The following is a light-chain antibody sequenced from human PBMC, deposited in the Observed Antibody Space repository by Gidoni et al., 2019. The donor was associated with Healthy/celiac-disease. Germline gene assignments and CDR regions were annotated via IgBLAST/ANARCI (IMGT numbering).Light chain of an antibody. V-gene: IGKV1-39*01. CDR2: AAS. Sequence: DIRWTTPPAALSASVGDRDTITCRASQSITSYLNWYQQTPGKAPKLLIYAASSLQSGVPSRFSGSGSGTDFTLTISSLQPEDFATYYCQQSYSTPTWTFGQXTKVEIK. CDR3: QQSYSTPTWT. CDR1: QSITSY. J-gene: IGKJ1*01.